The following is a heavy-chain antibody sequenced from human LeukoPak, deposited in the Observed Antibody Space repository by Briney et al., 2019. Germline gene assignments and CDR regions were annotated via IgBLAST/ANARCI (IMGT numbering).Heavy chain of an antibody. D-gene: IGHD6-19*01. J-gene: IGHJ3*02. CDR2: INPNSGGT. Sequence: ASVKVSCKASGYTFTGYYMHWVRQAPGQGLEWMGWINPNSGGTNYAQKFQGRVTMTRDTSISTAYMELSRLRSDDTAVYYCARDPFGYSSGWYGDIWGQGTMVTVSS. V-gene: IGHV1-2*02. CDR1: GYTFTGYY. CDR3: ARDPFGYSSGWYGDI.